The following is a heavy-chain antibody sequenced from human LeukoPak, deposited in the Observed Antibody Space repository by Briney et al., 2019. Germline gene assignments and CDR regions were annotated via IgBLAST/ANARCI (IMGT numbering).Heavy chain of an antibody. D-gene: IGHD6-13*01. CDR2: ISGSGGST. CDR1: GFTFSSYA. V-gene: IGHV3-23*01. CDR3: TGDIIVAARDGIQYCYYMDV. J-gene: IGHJ6*03. Sequence: GGSLRLSCAASGFTFSSYAMSWFRQAPGKGQEWVSAISGSGGSTYYADSVKGRFTISRDKSKNTLYLQMNSLRAEDTAVYYCTGDIIVAARDGIQYCYYMDVWGKGTTVTVSS.